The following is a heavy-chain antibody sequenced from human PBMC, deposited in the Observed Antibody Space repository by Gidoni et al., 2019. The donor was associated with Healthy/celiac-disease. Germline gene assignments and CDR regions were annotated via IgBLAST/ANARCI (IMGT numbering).Heavy chain of an antibody. Sequence: QVQLVQSGAEVKKPGASVKVSCKASGYTFTSYGISWVRQAPGQGLEWMGWISAYNGNTNYAQKLQGRVTMTTDTSTSTAYMELRSLRSDDTAVYYCARGENVLLWFRESRQAFDIWGQGTMVTVSS. J-gene: IGHJ3*02. CDR1: GYTFTSYG. V-gene: IGHV1-18*01. D-gene: IGHD3-10*01. CDR3: ARGENVLLWFRESRQAFDI. CDR2: ISAYNGNT.